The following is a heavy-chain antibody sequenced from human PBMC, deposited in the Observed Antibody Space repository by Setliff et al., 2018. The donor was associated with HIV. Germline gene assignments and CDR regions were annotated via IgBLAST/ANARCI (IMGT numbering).Heavy chain of an antibody. J-gene: IGHJ4*02. CDR2: ITWNSDNI. D-gene: IGHD3-3*01. V-gene: IGHV3-9*01. Sequence: PGGSLRLSCAASGFTFDDYAMHWVRQAPGKGLEWVSFITWNSDNIGYADSVRGRFTISRDNAKNTLYLQMTSLRAEDTAVYYCARGPQYNFWGGYLGLWGRGTLVTVSS. CDR1: GFTFDDYA. CDR3: ARGPQYNFWGGYLGL.